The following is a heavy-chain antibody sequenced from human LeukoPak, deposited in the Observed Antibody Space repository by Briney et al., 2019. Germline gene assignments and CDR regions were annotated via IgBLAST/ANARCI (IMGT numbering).Heavy chain of an antibody. CDR1: EFIFSSYG. D-gene: IGHD4-23*01. J-gene: IGHJ4*02. CDR2: ISASGGGT. CDR3: AKEVTPGALLYGPFDY. V-gene: IGHV3-23*01. Sequence: PGGSLRLSCAASEFIFSSYGMSWVRQAPGKGLKWVSAISASGGGTYYADSVKGRFTISRDNSRNTLYLEMNSLRAEDTAIYYCAKEVTPGALLYGPFDYWGQGTLVTVSS.